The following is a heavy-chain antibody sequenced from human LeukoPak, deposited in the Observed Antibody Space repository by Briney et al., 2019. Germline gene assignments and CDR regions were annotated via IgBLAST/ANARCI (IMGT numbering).Heavy chain of an antibody. J-gene: IGHJ4*02. Sequence: GESLKISCKGSGYSFTGYWIGWVRQMPGKGLEWMGIIYPGDSDTRNSPSFEGQVTISVDKSISNAYLQWSSLKASDTAMYYCARLYSSGWSASSDWGQGTLVTVSS. CDR3: ARLYSSGWSASSD. CDR2: IYPGDSDT. CDR1: GYSFTGYW. D-gene: IGHD6-19*01. V-gene: IGHV5-51*01.